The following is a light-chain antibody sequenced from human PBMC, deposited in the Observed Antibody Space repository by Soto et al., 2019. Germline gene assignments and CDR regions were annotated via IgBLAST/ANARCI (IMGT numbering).Light chain of an antibody. V-gene: IGLV1-44*01. CDR1: NSNIGSNT. J-gene: IGLJ2*01. CDR2: SNN. Sequence: QSVLIQPPSASGTPGQRVTISCSGGNSNIGSNTVNWYQQVPGTAPKVLIYSNNQRPSGVPDRFSGSKSGTSVSLAISGLQSEDDADYYCASWDDRLNTVVFGGGTKLTVL. CDR3: ASWDDRLNTVV.